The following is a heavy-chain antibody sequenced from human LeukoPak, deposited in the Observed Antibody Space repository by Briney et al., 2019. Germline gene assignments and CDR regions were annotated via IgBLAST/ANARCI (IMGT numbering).Heavy chain of an antibody. V-gene: IGHV3-48*03. CDR1: GFTFSNYE. CDR2: ISSSGSTI. J-gene: IGHJ4*02. Sequence: GGSLRLSCAVSGFTFSNYEMNWVRQAPGKGLEWVSYISSSGSTIYHADSVKGRFTISRDNAKNSLYLQMNSLRAEDTAVYYCARGVYDSSGYYHYWGQGTLVTVSS. D-gene: IGHD3-22*01. CDR3: ARGVYDSSGYYHY.